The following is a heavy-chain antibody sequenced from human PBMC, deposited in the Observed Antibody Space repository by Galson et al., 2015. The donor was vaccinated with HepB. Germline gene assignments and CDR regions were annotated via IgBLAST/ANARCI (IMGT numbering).Heavy chain of an antibody. D-gene: IGHD2-2*01. Sequence: CAISGDSVSSNSAAWNWIRQSPSRGLEWLGRTYYRSKWYNDYAVSVKSRITINPDTSKNQFSLQLNSVTPEDTAVYYCARASDLGYCSSTSCYNYYYYGMDVWGQGTTVTVSS. CDR2: TYYRSKWYN. CDR1: GDSVSSNSAA. CDR3: ARASDLGYCSSTSCYNYYYYGMDV. V-gene: IGHV6-1*01. J-gene: IGHJ6*02.